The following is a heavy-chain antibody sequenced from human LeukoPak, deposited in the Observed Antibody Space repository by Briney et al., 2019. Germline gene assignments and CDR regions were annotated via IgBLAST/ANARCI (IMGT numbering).Heavy chain of an antibody. V-gene: IGHV3-30*04. D-gene: IGHD3-10*01. CDR3: AKDYGSGD. CDR1: GFTFSSYA. Sequence: GRSLRLSCAASGFTFSSYAMHWVRQAPGKGLEWVAVISYDGSNKYYADSVKGRFTISRDNSKNTLYLQMNSLRAEDTAVYYCAKDYGSGDLGQGTLVTVSS. CDR2: ISYDGSNK. J-gene: IGHJ4*02.